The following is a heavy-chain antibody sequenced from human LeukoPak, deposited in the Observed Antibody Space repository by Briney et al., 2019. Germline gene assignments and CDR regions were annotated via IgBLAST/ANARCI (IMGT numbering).Heavy chain of an antibody. CDR1: GFSVDYTY. Sequence: GGSLRLSCAVSGFSVDYTYMPWVRQAPGKGLEGVSIIYCWDSTYYADSVKGRFTISRDNSKNTLYLQMNSLRAEDTAVYYFAKDLFGSGRGVSNHYYYYYGMDVWGQGTTVTVSS. CDR3: AKDLFGSGRGVSNHYYYYYGMDV. D-gene: IGHD1-14*01. V-gene: IGHV3-66*03. J-gene: IGHJ6*02. CDR2: IYCWDST.